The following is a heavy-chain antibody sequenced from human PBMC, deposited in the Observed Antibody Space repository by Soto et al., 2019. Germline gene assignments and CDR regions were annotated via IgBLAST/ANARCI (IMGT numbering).Heavy chain of an antibody. J-gene: IGHJ6*02. CDR3: ALIPAAKRPSSSGMDA. Sequence: ASVKVSCKASGYTFTSYDINWVRQATGQGLEWMGWMNPNSGNTGYAQKFQGRVTMTRNTSISTAYMELSSLRSEDTAVYYCALIPAAKRPSSSGMDAWGQGNTVTISS. CDR1: GYTFTSYD. V-gene: IGHV1-8*01. CDR2: MNPNSGNT. D-gene: IGHD2-2*01.